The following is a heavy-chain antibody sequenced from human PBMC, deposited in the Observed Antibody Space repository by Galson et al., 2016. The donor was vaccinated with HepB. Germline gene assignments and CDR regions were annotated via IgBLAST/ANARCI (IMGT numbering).Heavy chain of an antibody. J-gene: IGHJ4*02. CDR2: ILWKSGNI. D-gene: IGHD6-13*01. Sequence: SLRLSCAASFTSNTYGMHWVRQVPGKALEWVSGILWKSGNIGYADSVRGRLSISRDIAKNSLYLQMNSLRPEDTALYYCAKDLGDVTAAAGYWGQGTLVTVSS. CDR3: AKDLGDVTAAAGY. V-gene: IGHV3-9*02. CDR1: FTSNTYG.